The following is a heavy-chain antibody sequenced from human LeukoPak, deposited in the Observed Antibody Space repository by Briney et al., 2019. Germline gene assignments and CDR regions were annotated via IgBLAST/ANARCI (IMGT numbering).Heavy chain of an antibody. J-gene: IGHJ4*02. CDR1: GFTFSRYG. CDR2: ISNDGTIK. D-gene: IGHD2-21*02. V-gene: IGHV3-30*18. CDR3: AKAPGGDPNFDY. Sequence: GGSLRLSCVASGFTFSRYGMHWVRQAPGKGLEWLAVISNDGTIKYYVDSVKGRFTISRDNARNSLYLQMNSLRAEDTAVYYCAKAPGGDPNFDYWGQGTLVTVSS.